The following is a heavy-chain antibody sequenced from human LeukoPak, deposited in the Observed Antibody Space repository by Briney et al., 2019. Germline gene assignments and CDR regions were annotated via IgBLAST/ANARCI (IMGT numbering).Heavy chain of an antibody. J-gene: IGHJ4*02. V-gene: IGHV3-74*01. Sequence: GGSLRLSCAASGFTFSSYWMHWVRQAPGKGLAWVSRINSDGRSTSSADSVKGRFTISRDNAKNTLYLQMNSLRTEDTAVYYCARDQLYCSGGICYFDYWGQGTLVTVSS. CDR3: ARDQLYCSGGICYFDY. D-gene: IGHD2-15*01. CDR1: GFTFSSYW. CDR2: INSDGRST.